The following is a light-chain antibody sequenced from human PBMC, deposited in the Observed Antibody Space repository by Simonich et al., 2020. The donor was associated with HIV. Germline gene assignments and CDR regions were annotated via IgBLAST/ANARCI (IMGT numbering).Light chain of an antibody. CDR3: QHRSNWPPT. Sequence: EVVLTQSPATLSLSPGKRGTLSCRASQSVSSYLAWYQQNPGEAPRLLIYDASNRATGIPARFSGSGSGTDFTLTISSLEAEDFAVYYCQHRSNWPPTFGQGTKVDIK. J-gene: IGKJ1*01. CDR1: QSVSSY. V-gene: IGKV3-11*01. CDR2: DAS.